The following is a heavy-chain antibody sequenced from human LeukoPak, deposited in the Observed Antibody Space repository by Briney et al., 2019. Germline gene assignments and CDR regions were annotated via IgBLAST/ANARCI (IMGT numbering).Heavy chain of an antibody. J-gene: IGHJ4*02. Sequence: ASVKVSCKASGYTFTSHDINWVRQATGRGLEWMGWMNPNSGNTGYAQKFQGRVTMTRDTSINTAYMELHSLRSEDTAVYYCARDAQFGPGWEADYWGQGTLVTVSS. CDR3: ARDAQFGPGWEADY. V-gene: IGHV1-8*01. CDR1: GYTFTSHD. D-gene: IGHD1-26*01. CDR2: MNPNSGNT.